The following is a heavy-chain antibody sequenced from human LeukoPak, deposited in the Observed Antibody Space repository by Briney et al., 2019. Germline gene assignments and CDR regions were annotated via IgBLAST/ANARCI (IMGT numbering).Heavy chain of an antibody. D-gene: IGHD3/OR15-3a*01. CDR3: ARSGLTRFDY. J-gene: IGHJ4*02. Sequence: PGGSLRVSCAASGFTFSSYAMSWVRQAPGKGLEWVSAFSGGGGSTYYADSVKGRFTISRDNSKNTLYLQMNSLRADDTAVYYCARSGLTRFDYWGQGTLVTVSS. CDR1: GFTFSSYA. CDR2: FSGGGGST. V-gene: IGHV3-23*01.